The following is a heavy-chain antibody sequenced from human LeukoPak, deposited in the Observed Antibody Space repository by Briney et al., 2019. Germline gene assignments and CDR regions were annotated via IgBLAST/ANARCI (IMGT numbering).Heavy chain of an antibody. V-gene: IGHV1-8*01. D-gene: IGHD6-13*01. CDR2: MNPNRGNT. CDR1: GYTFTSYD. Sequence: GASVKVSCKASGYTFTSYDINWVRQATGQGLEWMGWMNPNRGNTGYAQKFQGRATMTRNTSISTAYMELSSLRSEDTAVYYCARGVSSSWYPYYYYYYYMDVWGKGTTVTISS. CDR3: ARGVSSSWYPYYYYYYYMDV. J-gene: IGHJ6*03.